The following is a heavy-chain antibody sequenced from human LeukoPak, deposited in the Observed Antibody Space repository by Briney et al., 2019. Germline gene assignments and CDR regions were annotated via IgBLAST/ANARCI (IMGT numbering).Heavy chain of an antibody. V-gene: IGHV4-38-2*02. CDR1: GYSISSGYY. CDR2: IYHSGRT. J-gene: IGHJ4*02. CDR3: AEGQTYFDY. Sequence: SETLSLTCTVSGYSISSGYYWGWIRQPPGKGLEWIGSIYHSGRTFYNPSLKSRVTISVDTSKNQFSLKLTSVTAADTAVYYCAEGQTYFDYWGQGTLVTVSS.